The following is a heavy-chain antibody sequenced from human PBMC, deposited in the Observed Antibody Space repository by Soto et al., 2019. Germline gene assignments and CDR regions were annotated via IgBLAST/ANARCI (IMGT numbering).Heavy chain of an antibody. J-gene: IGHJ6*02. Sequence: PGESLKISCKGSGYSFTSYWISWVRQMPGKGLEWMGRIDPSDSYTNYSPSFQGHVTISADKSISTAYLQWSSLKASDTAMYYCARREPFSSWYVNYYGMDVWGQGTTVTVSS. D-gene: IGHD6-13*01. CDR1: GYSFTSYW. V-gene: IGHV5-10-1*01. CDR3: ARREPFSSWYVNYYGMDV. CDR2: IDPSDSYT.